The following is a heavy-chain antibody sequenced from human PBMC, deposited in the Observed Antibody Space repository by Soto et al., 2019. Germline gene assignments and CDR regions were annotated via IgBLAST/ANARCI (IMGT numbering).Heavy chain of an antibody. CDR1: GFTFSSYA. CDR2: ISGRGGST. D-gene: IGHD6-13*01. Sequence: GGSLRLSCAASGFTFSSYAMSWVRQAPGKGLEWVSGISGRGGSTYYADSVKGRFTISRDNSKNTLYLQMNSLRVEDTAVYYCAKGDIAAAVHGMDVWGQGTTVTVSS. V-gene: IGHV3-23*01. CDR3: AKGDIAAAVHGMDV. J-gene: IGHJ6*02.